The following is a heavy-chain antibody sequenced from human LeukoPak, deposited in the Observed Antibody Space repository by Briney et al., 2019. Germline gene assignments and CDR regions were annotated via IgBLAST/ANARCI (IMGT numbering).Heavy chain of an antibody. Sequence: GSLRLSCAASGFTFSSYAMRWVRQAPGKGREWVSAISGSGGSTYYADSVKGRFTISRDNSKNTLYLQMNSLRAEDTAVYYCAAGRGYYDSSGYYGFDYWGQGTLVTVSS. V-gene: IGHV3-23*01. CDR2: ISGSGGST. CDR3: AAGRGYYDSSGYYGFDY. J-gene: IGHJ4*02. D-gene: IGHD3-22*01. CDR1: GFTFSSYA.